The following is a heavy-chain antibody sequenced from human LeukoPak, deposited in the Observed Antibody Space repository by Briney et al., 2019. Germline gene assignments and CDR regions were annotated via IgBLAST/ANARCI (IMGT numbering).Heavy chain of an antibody. CDR3: ARGDTEVATTADY. CDR2: LHPGDSDT. J-gene: IGHJ4*02. CDR1: GYSFTTHW. V-gene: IGHV5-51*01. Sequence: GASPKISCKSSGYSFTTHWIGWVRQVPGKGLEWMGILHPGDSDTRYSPSFQGQVTISADKSICTAYLQWSSLRASDTAMYYCARGDTEVATTADYWGQGTLVTVSS. D-gene: IGHD5-12*01.